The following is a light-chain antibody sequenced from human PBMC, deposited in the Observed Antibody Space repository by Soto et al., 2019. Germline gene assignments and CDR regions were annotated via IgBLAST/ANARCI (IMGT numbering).Light chain of an antibody. CDR2: AAS. Sequence: DIPLTQSPSFLSASVGDRVTITCRASQGISSYLAWYQQEPGKAPKPLIYAASTLQSGVPSRFSGGGSGTEFTLTISSLQPEDFATYYCQQLKSYPVTFGGGTKVEIK. CDR1: QGISSY. CDR3: QQLKSYPVT. V-gene: IGKV1-9*01. J-gene: IGKJ4*01.